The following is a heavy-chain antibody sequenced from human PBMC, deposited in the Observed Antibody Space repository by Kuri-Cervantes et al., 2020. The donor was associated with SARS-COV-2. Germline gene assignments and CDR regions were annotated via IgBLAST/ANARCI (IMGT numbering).Heavy chain of an antibody. V-gene: IGHV1-69*05. CDR1: GGTFTSYA. J-gene: IGHJ2*01. CDR2: IIPIFGTA. D-gene: IGHD3-22*01. CDR3: ASKTYYYDSSGYYPDHSWYFDL. Sequence: SVKVSCKASGGTFTSYAISWVRQAPGQGLEWMGGIIPIFGTANYAQKFQGRVTITTDESTSTAYMELSSLRSEDTAVYDCASKTYYYDSSGYYPDHSWYFDLWGRGTLVTVSS.